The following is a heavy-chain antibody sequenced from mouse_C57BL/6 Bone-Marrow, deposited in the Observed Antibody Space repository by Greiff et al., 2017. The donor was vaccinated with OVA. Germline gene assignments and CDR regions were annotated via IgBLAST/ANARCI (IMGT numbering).Heavy chain of an antibody. J-gene: IGHJ2*01. D-gene: IGHD2-1*01. CDR3: ARSRYYGNYDY. V-gene: IGHV1-54*01. CDR2: INPGRGGT. Sequence: QVQLQQSGAELVRPGTSVKVSCKASGYAFTNYLIEWVKQRPGQGLEWIGVINPGRGGTNYNEKFKGKATLTADKSSSTAYMQLSSLTSEDSAVYFCARSRYYGNYDYWGQGTTLTVSS. CDR1: GYAFTNYL.